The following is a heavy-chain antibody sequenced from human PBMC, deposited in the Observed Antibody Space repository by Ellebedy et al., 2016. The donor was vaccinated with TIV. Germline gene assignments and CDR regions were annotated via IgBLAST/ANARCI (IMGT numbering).Heavy chain of an antibody. CDR1: SAPSGYYF. D-gene: IGHD2-15*01. Sequence: SETLSLTXAVSSAPSGYYFWSWIRQPPGKGLEWIGEVTHTGGTNFNPSLESRVTMSLDTSENQFSLKLNSVNVADTAVYYCARDCSGGSCYYWGQGTLVTVSS. V-gene: IGHV4-34*01. J-gene: IGHJ4*02. CDR3: ARDCSGGSCYY. CDR2: VTHTGGT.